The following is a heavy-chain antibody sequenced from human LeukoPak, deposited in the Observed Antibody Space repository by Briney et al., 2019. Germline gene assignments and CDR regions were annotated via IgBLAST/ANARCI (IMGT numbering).Heavy chain of an antibody. CDR2: ISDSGST. V-gene: IGHV4-59*08. CDR1: GGSIFSHY. CDR3: ARHGEASVVYIDH. Sequence: VKPSETLSLTCSVSGGSIFSHYWSWIRQSPGGGLEYIGYISDSGSTSYKPSLKSRVTISLDTPKNQISLKLTSVTAADTAMYYCARHGEASVVYIDHWGQGTLVTVSS. D-gene: IGHD2-15*01. J-gene: IGHJ4*02.